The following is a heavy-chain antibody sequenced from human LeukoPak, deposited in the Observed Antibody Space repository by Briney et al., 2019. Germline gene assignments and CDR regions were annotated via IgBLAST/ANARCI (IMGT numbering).Heavy chain of an antibody. CDR1: GFTFRNAW. Sequence: GGSLRLSCAASGFTFRNAWMSWVRQAPGKGLEWVSGINWNGGSTGYADSVKGRFTISRDNARNSLYLQMNSLRAEDTALYYCARIAMAGIGDGFDIWGQGTMVTVSS. D-gene: IGHD6-19*01. V-gene: IGHV3-20*04. J-gene: IGHJ3*02. CDR2: INWNGGST. CDR3: ARIAMAGIGDGFDI.